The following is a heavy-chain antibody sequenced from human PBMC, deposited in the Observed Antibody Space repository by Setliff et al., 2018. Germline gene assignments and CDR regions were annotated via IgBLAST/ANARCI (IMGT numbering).Heavy chain of an antibody. V-gene: IGHV3-23*01. Sequence: GGSLRLSCAASGFTFSSYAMSWVRQAPGRGLEWVSAISGSGGSTYYADSVKGRFTISRDNAKNSLYLQMNSLRAEDTAVYYCARVTKPAAISYYYYMDVWGKGTTVTVSS. CDR3: ARVTKPAAISYYYYMDV. CDR1: GFTFSSYA. J-gene: IGHJ6*03. D-gene: IGHD2-2*01. CDR2: ISGSGGST.